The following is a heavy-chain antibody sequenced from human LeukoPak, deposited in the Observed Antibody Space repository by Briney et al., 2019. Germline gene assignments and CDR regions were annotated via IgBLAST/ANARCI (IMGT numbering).Heavy chain of an antibody. J-gene: IGHJ4*02. CDR3: ARDLGYYGSGSYYIDY. CDR2: ISYDRTIE. CDR1: GFTFSSYA. D-gene: IGHD3-10*01. Sequence: PGGSLRLSCAASGFTFSSYAMHWVRQAPGKGLEWVALISYDRTIEDYADSVKGRFTISRDNSKNTLFLQMNSLRTEDTAVYYCARDLGYYGSGSYYIDYWGQGILVTVSS. V-gene: IGHV3-30*14.